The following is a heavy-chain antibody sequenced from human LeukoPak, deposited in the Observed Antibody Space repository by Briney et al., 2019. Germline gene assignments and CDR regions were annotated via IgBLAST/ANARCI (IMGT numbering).Heavy chain of an antibody. CDR1: GFTISSNY. CDR2: IFNSGDT. D-gene: IGHD1-1*01. Sequence: GGSLRLSCAASGFTISSNYMNWVRQAPGKGLGWVSVIFNSGDTDYADSVKGRFTISRDTSKNTLYLQMNSLRVDDTAVYYCARDPAPATGAFDIWGQGTMVIIS. J-gene: IGHJ3*02. V-gene: IGHV3-53*01. CDR3: ARDPAPATGAFDI.